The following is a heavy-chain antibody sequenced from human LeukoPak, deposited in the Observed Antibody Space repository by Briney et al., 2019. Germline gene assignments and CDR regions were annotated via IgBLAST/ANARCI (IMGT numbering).Heavy chain of an antibody. CDR1: GFTFGDYV. CDR2: IRSKAYGGTT. CDR3: TRRYNYDSSGYYYVRDAFDI. J-gene: IGHJ3*02. D-gene: IGHD3-22*01. Sequence: GGSLRLSCTASGFTFGDYVMSWVRQAPGKGLEWVGFIRSKAYGGTTRNAASVKGRFTISRDDSRSIAYLQMNSLKTEDTAVYYCTRRYNYDSSGYYYVRDAFDIWGQGTMVTVSS. V-gene: IGHV3-49*04.